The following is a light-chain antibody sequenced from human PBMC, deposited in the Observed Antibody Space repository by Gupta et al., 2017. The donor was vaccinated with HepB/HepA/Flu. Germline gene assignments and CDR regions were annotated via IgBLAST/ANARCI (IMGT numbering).Light chain of an antibody. J-gene: IGLJ3*02. CDR3: AAWDDSLSGRRV. V-gene: IGLV1-47*01. CDR2: RNN. Sequence: QSVLPQPPSASGTPGQRVALPCSGSSSNIGSNYVYWYQQLPGTAPKLLIYRNNQRPSGVPDRFSGSKSGTSASLAISGLRSEDEADYYCAAWDDSLSGRRVFGGGTKLTVL. CDR1: SSNIGSNY.